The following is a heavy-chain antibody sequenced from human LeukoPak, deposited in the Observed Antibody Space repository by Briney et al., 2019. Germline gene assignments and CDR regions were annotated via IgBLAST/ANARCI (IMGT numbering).Heavy chain of an antibody. J-gene: IGHJ4*02. Sequence: GGSLRLSCAASGFASGFTFSSYAMSWVRQAPGKGLEWVASINGRAATTYYADSVKGRFTISRDNSKNTLYLQMNSLGAEDTAVYYCAKSYSGSYSGFGYWGQGTLVTVSS. CDR2: INGRAATT. CDR1: GFTFSSYA. V-gene: IGHV3-23*01. D-gene: IGHD1-26*01. CDR3: AKSYSGSYSGFGY.